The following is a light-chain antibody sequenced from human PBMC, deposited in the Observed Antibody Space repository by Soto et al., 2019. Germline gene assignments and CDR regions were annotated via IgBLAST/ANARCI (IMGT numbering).Light chain of an antibody. J-gene: IGKJ5*01. V-gene: IGKV3-20*01. CDR3: QQYSTSPIS. Sequence: ENVLTQYPGTLSLSPRERATLSCKASQVTSRYLSWYQQRPSHAPRLLIYGASSRATGIPDRFSGSGSGTDFTLTISRLEPEDFAVYYCQQYSTSPISFGQGTRLEI. CDR1: QVTSRY. CDR2: GAS.